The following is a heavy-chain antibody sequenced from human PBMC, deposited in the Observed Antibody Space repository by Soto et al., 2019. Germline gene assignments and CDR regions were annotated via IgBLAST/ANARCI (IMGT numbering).Heavy chain of an antibody. CDR1: GFIVSSSH. J-gene: IGHJ4*02. Sequence: EVQLVESGGGLTQPGGSLRLSCVVSGFIVSSSHIMWVRQAPGKGLEGVAILYNHGKTNYVDSVKGRFTNTRNNYKNPVYRQMSSVTVVDMGVYYCARLTEAERHWGQGALVTVSS. V-gene: IGHV3-53*01. CDR2: LYNHGKT. CDR3: ARLTEAERH. D-gene: IGHD1-1*01.